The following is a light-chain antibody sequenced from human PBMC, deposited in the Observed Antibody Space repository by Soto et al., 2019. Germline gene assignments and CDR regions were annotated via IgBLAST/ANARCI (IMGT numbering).Light chain of an antibody. J-gene: IGKJ1*01. V-gene: IGKV1-5*03. Sequence: DIQMTQTPSSPSTSVGDRVTNTCRASQSISSWLAWYQQKPGKAPKLLIYKASSLESGVPSRFSGSGSGTEFTLTISSLQPDDFATYYCQQYNSYSTCGQGNKVDNK. CDR2: KAS. CDR3: QQYNSYST. CDR1: QSISSW.